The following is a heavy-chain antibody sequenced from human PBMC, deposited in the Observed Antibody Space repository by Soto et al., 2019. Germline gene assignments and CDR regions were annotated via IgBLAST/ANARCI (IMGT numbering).Heavy chain of an antibody. D-gene: IGHD3-22*01. V-gene: IGHV3-30*18. Sequence: GGSLRLSCAASGFTFSSYGMHWVRQAPGKGLEWVAVISYDGSNKYYADSVKGRFTISRDNSKNTLYLQMNSLRAEDTAVYYCAKPLSSYDSSGYYYYYYYGMDVLGQGTTVTVSS. CDR2: ISYDGSNK. CDR3: AKPLSSYDSSGYYYYYYYGMDV. CDR1: GFTFSSYG. J-gene: IGHJ6*02.